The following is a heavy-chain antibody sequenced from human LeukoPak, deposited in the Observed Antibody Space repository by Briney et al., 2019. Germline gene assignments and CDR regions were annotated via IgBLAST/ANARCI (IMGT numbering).Heavy chain of an antibody. J-gene: IGHJ3*02. Sequence: GGSLRLSCAASGFTFSSYAMSWVRQAPGKGLEWVSAISGSGGSTYYADSVKGRFTISRDNSKNTLYLQMNSLRAEDTAVYYCAKGGRTTVTTKDAFDIWGQGTMVTVSS. D-gene: IGHD4-17*01. V-gene: IGHV3-23*01. CDR3: AKGGRTTVTTKDAFDI. CDR2: ISGSGGST. CDR1: GFTFSSYA.